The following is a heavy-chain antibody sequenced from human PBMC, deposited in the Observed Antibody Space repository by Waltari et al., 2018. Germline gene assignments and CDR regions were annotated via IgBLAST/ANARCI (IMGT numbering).Heavy chain of an antibody. Sequence: EVQLLESGGGLVQPGGSLRLSCAASGFAFPTYVISWVRQAPGKGLEGVSGIRGTGSNTYYGDPVKGRFTISRDNSRNAVYLQMNSLRGEDTAVYYWAKNTAHEYWGPGTLVIVSS. J-gene: IGHJ4*02. V-gene: IGHV3-23*01. D-gene: IGHD2-2*02. CDR2: IRGTGSNT. CDR3: AKNTAHEY. CDR1: GFAFPTYV.